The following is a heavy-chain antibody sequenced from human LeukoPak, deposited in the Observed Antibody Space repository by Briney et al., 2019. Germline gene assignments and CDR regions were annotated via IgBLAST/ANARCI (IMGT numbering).Heavy chain of an antibody. J-gene: IGHJ6*02. CDR1: GGSFSGYY. CDR3: ARGRALEWLSTYYYYYGMDV. Sequence: SETLSLTCAVYGGSFSGYYRSWIRQPPGKGLEWIGEINHSGSTNYNPSLKSRVTISVDTSKNQFSLKLSSVTAADTAVYYCARGRALEWLSTYYYYYGMDVWGQGTTVTVSS. V-gene: IGHV4-34*01. CDR2: INHSGST. D-gene: IGHD3-3*01.